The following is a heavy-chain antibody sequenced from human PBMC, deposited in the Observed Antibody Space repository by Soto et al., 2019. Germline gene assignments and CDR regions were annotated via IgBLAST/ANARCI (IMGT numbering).Heavy chain of an antibody. D-gene: IGHD4-4*01. V-gene: IGHV4-59*08. CDR1: GDSIRSYY. CDR3: ARQGDYTPTQY. CDR2: IYYSGST. J-gene: IGHJ1*01. Sequence: QVQLQESGPGLVKPSETLSLTCIVSGDSIRSYYWSWIRQPPGKGLEWIGYIYYSGSTNYTPSLRSRVTISVDTSKNQFSLKLSSVTAADTAVYYCARQGDYTPTQYWGQGTLVTVSS.